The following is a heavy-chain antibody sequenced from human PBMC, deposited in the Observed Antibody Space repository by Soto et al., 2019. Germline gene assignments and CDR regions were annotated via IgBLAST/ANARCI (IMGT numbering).Heavy chain of an antibody. CDR2: ISAYNGNT. V-gene: IGHV1-18*01. D-gene: IGHD3-22*01. CDR3: ARESMDYYDSSGYSAFDI. Sequence: ASVKVSCKASGYTFTSYGISWVRQAPGQGLEWMGWISAYNGNTNYAQKLQGRVTMTTDTSTSTAYMELRSLRSDDTAVYYCARESMDYYDSSGYSAFDIWGQGTMVTVS. CDR1: GYTFTSYG. J-gene: IGHJ3*02.